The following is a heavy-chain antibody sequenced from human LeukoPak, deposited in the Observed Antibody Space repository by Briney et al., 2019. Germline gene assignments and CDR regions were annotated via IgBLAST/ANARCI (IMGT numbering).Heavy chain of an antibody. D-gene: IGHD2-15*01. Sequence: SETLSLTCTVSGGSISSGSYYWSWIRQPAGKGLEWIGRIYTSGSTNYNPSLKSRVTISVDTSKNQFSLKLRSVTAADTAVYYCASAGYCSGDSCYLNPLDCWGQGTLVTVSS. CDR1: GGSISSGSYY. CDR2: IYTSGST. J-gene: IGHJ4*02. V-gene: IGHV4-61*02. CDR3: ASAGYCSGDSCYLNPLDC.